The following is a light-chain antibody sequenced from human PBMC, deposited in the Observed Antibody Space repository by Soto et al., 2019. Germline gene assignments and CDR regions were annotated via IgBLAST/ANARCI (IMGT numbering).Light chain of an antibody. CDR3: QQSHTFPLT. CDR2: AAS. CDR1: QGIDNY. Sequence: DIQMTQSPSSLSASVGDRVIITCRASQGIDNYLAWYQQRPGKVPKLLIYAASTLQSGVPSRFSGSGSGTEFTLIISSLQPEDFATYSCQQSHTFPLTFGPGTRVEIK. V-gene: IGKV1-27*01. J-gene: IGKJ3*01.